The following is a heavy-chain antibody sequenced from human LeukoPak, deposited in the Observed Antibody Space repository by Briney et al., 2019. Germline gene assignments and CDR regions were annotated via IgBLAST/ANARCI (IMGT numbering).Heavy chain of an antibody. CDR2: ISGSGGST. D-gene: IGHD5-18*01. V-gene: IGHV3-23*01. J-gene: IGHJ4*02. CDR1: GFAFSSYA. Sequence: GGSLRLSCAASGFAFSSYAMSWVRQAPGKGLEWVSTISGSGGSTYYADSVKGRFTISRDNSQNTLYPQMNSLRAEDTAVYYCAKDGGYSYGSDFDYWGQGTLVTVSS. CDR3: AKDGGYSYGSDFDY.